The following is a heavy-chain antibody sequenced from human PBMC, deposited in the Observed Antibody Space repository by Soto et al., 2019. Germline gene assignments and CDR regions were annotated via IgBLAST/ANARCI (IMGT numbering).Heavy chain of an antibody. D-gene: IGHD3-3*01. CDR2: MSYSGST. CDR1: GASISGYF. Sequence: PSETLSLTCPVSGASISGYFWSWIGQPPGKGLEWIRHMSYSGSTNYNPSLKSRVTISVDTSKNQFSLKLSSVTAADTAVYYCARVNTISKWFDPWGQGTLVTVSS. CDR3: ARVNTISKWFDP. J-gene: IGHJ5*02. V-gene: IGHV4-59*01.